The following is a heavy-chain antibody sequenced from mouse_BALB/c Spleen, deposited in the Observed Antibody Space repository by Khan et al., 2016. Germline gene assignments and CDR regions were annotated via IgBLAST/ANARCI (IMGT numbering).Heavy chain of an antibody. CDR2: IDPANGNT. Sequence: VQLQQSGAELVKPGASAKLFCTASGFNITDTYMHWVKPRPEQGLEWIGRIDPANGNTKYDPKFQGKATITADTSSNPAYLQPSSLTSEETAVKYCARCESYDNYFDYWGRGTTLTVS. J-gene: IGHJ2*01. V-gene: IGHV14-3*02. D-gene: IGHD2-12*01. CDR3: ARCESYDNYFDY. CDR1: GFNITDTY.